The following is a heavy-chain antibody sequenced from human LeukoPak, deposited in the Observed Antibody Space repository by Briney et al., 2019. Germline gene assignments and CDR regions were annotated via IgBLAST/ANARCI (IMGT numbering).Heavy chain of an antibody. CDR2: ISTSGETI. Sequence: GGSLRFSCAASEFTFSDHYMTWIRQAPGKGLEWLSYISTSGETINYADSVKGRFTVSRDNAKNSLFLQMNGLRADDTAVCYCARTARLLDYWGQGTLVTVSS. CDR3: ARTARLLDY. V-gene: IGHV3-11*01. D-gene: IGHD2-21*02. CDR1: EFTFSDHY. J-gene: IGHJ4*02.